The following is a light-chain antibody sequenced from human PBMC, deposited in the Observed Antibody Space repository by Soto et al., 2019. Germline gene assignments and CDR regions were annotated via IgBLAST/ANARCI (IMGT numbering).Light chain of an antibody. CDR3: CSYAGTGTPVL. CDR1: SSDVGSYNF. V-gene: IGLV2-23*02. J-gene: IGLJ2*01. Sequence: QSVLTQPASVSGSPGQSITISCTGTSSDVGSYNFVSWYQQHPGKAPKLMIYEVTKRPSGVANRFSGSKSGNTASLTISGLQVEDDADYYCCSYAGTGTPVLFGGGTKLTVL. CDR2: EVT.